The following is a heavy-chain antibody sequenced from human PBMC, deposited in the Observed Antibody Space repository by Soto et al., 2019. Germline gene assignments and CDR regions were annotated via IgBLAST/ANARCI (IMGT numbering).Heavy chain of an antibody. D-gene: IGHD2-21*01. V-gene: IGHV4-61*01. CDR1: RGCVTRAPFS. CDR2: IHYNGVT. Sequence: SETMSVTYTTSRGCVTRAPFSCSWVQHPPGQVLESVGNIHYNGVTSYNPSLGSRVTISDDTSNNHFSLRLTSVTPPDTAGYYCAGPLVTIQYNFYYYGLDVWGQRPTVSVSS. CDR3: AGPLVTIQYNFYYYGLDV. J-gene: IGHJ6*01.